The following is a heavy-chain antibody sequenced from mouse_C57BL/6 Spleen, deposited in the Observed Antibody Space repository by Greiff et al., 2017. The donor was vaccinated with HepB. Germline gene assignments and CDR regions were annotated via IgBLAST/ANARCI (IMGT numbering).Heavy chain of an antibody. CDR2: FYPGSGSI. J-gene: IGHJ4*01. CDR1: GYTFTEYT. Sequence: QVQLQQSGAELVKPGASVKLSCKASGYTFTEYTIHWVKQRSGQGLEWIGWFYPGSGSIKYNEKFKDKATLTADKSSSTGYMELSRLTSEDSAVYFCARHEGAPYDYDEAMDYWGQGTSVTVSS. CDR3: ARHEGAPYDYDEAMDY. V-gene: IGHV1-62-2*01. D-gene: IGHD2-4*01.